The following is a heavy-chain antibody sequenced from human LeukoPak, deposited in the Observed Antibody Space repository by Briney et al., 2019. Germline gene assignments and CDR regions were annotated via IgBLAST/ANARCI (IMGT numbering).Heavy chain of an antibody. CDR3: ARAVGNSGNDY. V-gene: IGHV3-7*04. Sequence: GGSLRLSCAASRFTFSSYWMSWVRQAPGKGLEWVANIKQDGSEKYYVDSVRGRFTISRDNAKSSLYLQMNSLRAEDTAVYYCARAVGNSGNDYWGQGTLVTVSS. CDR1: RFTFSSYW. CDR2: IKQDGSEK. J-gene: IGHJ4*02. D-gene: IGHD4-23*01.